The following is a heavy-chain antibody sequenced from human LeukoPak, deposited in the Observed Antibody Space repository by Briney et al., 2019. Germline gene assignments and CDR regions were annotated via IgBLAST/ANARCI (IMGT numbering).Heavy chain of an antibody. CDR2: INTNTGNP. V-gene: IGHV7-4-1*02. CDR1: GYIFTSYV. D-gene: IGHD3-22*01. Sequence: VASVKVSCKASGYIFTSYVLHWVRQAPGQGLEWMGWINTNTGNPTYAQGFTGRFVFSLDTSVSTAYLQISSLKADDTTMYCCARGDYETHGYQTRWGQGTLVTVSS. CDR3: ARGDYETHGYQTR. J-gene: IGHJ4*02.